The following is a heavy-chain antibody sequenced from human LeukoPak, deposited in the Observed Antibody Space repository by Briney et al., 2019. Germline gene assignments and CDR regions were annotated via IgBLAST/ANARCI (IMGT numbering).Heavy chain of an antibody. J-gene: IGHJ6*03. D-gene: IGHD2-2*02. CDR1: GYTFTGYY. Sequence: ASVTVSCKASGYTFTGYYMHWVRQAPGQGLEWMGWINPNSGGTNYAQKFQGRVTMTRDMSISTAYMELSRLRSDDTAVYYCARDDALGYCSSTSCYNGYYYYMDVWGKGTTVTVSS. V-gene: IGHV1-2*02. CDR2: INPNSGGT. CDR3: ARDDALGYCSSTSCYNGYYYYMDV.